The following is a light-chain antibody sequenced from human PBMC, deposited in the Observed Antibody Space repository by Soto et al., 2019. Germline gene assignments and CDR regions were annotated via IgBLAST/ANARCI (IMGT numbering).Light chain of an antibody. V-gene: IGLV1-40*01. J-gene: IGLJ3*02. CDR3: QSYDRSLGGWV. Sequence: QSVLTQPPSVSGAPGQRVTISCTGSTSNFGAGSDVHWYQQVPGTAPKLLIYENNNRPSGVPDRISGSKSGTSASLAITGLQTEDEAHYYCQSYDRSLGGWVFGGGTKLTVL. CDR1: TSNFGAGSD. CDR2: ENN.